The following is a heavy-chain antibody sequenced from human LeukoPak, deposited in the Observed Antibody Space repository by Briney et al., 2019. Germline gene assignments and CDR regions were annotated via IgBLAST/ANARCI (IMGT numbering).Heavy chain of an antibody. Sequence: GGSLRLSCAASGFTFSGYWMSWVRQAPGKGLEWVANIKQDGSEKYYVDSVKGRFTISRDNSKNTLYLQMNSLRAEDTAVYYCAKDRHYYDSSGYPGGYWGQGTLVTVSS. J-gene: IGHJ4*02. V-gene: IGHV3-7*01. CDR1: GFTFSGYW. CDR3: AKDRHYYDSSGYPGGY. CDR2: IKQDGSEK. D-gene: IGHD3-22*01.